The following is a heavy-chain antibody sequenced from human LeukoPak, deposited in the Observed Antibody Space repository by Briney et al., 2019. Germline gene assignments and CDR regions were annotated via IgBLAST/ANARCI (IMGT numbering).Heavy chain of an antibody. CDR1: GYSISSGYY. Sequence: MPSETLSLTCTVSGYSISSGYYWGWIRQPPGKGLEWIGSIYHSGSTYYNPSLKSRVTISVDTSKNQFSLKLSSVTAADTAVYYCARVSAGTTGDWFDPWGQGTLVTVSS. CDR3: ARVSAGTTGDWFDP. CDR2: IYHSGST. J-gene: IGHJ5*02. D-gene: IGHD1-1*01. V-gene: IGHV4-38-2*02.